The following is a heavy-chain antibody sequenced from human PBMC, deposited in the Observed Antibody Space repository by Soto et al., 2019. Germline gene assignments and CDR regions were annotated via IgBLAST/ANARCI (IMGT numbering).Heavy chain of an antibody. Sequence: QVQLQQWGAGLLKPSETLSLTCGVYGGSFSGYYWSWIRQPPGKGLEWIGEVNHSGSTNYNPSLKSRVTILVDTSKNQFSLKLSSVTAADTAVYYCARKRWSSSPPSPSVFDYWGQGTLVTVSS. V-gene: IGHV4-34*01. J-gene: IGHJ4*02. CDR2: VNHSGST. CDR1: GGSFSGYY. CDR3: ARKRWSSSPPSPSVFDY. D-gene: IGHD6-6*01.